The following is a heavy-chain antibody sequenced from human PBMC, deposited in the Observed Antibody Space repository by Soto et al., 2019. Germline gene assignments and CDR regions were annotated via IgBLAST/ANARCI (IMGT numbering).Heavy chain of an antibody. Sequence: PSETLSLTCTVSGGSISSYYWSWIRQPPGKGLEWIGYIYYSGSTNYNPSLKSRVTISVDTSKNQLSLRLTSVTAADTAIYYCTRRYNWNDNYFDPLGPGALVTVSS. CDR2: IYYSGST. J-gene: IGHJ5*02. D-gene: IGHD1-20*01. V-gene: IGHV4-59*08. CDR1: GGSISSYY. CDR3: TRRYNWNDNYFDP.